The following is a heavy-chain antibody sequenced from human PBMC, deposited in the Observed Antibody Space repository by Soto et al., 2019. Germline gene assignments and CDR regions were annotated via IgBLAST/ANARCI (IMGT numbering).Heavy chain of an antibody. V-gene: IGHV3-7*03. Sequence: PWGSLRLSCAASGFTFSNYWMTWVPQAPGKGLEGVANIIKDRSGKSYLDSVKGRFTISRDNAKNSLYLEMNSLRVEDTAVYYCARDWGRLGYWGQGPLVTVSS. CDR2: IIKDRSGK. CDR3: ARDWGRLGY. D-gene: IGHD3-16*01. J-gene: IGHJ4*02. CDR1: GFTFSNYW.